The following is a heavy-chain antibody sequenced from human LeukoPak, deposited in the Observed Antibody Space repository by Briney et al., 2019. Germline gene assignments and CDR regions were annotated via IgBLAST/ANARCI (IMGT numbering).Heavy chain of an antibody. D-gene: IGHD6-6*01. Sequence: SETLSLTCTVSIGSISTGSYYWSWIRQPPGKGLEWIGEINHSGSTNYNPSLKSRVTISVDTSKNQFSLKLSSVTAADTAVYYCARRSRAYNWFDPWGQGTLVTVSS. J-gene: IGHJ5*02. CDR2: INHSGST. V-gene: IGHV4-39*07. CDR3: ARRSRAYNWFDP. CDR1: IGSISTGSYY.